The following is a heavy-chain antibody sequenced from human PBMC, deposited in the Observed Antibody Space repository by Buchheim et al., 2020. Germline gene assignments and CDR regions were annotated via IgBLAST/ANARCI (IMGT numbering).Heavy chain of an antibody. D-gene: IGHD4-11*01. V-gene: IGHV3-23*01. Sequence: EVQLLESGGGLVQPGGSLRLSCAASEFTFSSYAMSWVRQAPGKGLEWVSAISGSGGSTYYADSVKGRFTISRDNSKNTLYLQMNSLRAEDTAVYYCANLNAYSPLPNYGMDVWGQGTT. CDR1: EFTFSSYA. CDR3: ANLNAYSPLPNYGMDV. CDR2: ISGSGGST. J-gene: IGHJ6*02.